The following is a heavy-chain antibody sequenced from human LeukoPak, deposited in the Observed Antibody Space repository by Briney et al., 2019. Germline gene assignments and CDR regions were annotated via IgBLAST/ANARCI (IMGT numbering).Heavy chain of an antibody. V-gene: IGHV1-2*02. D-gene: IGHD3-10*01. CDR2: INPNSGGT. J-gene: IGHJ5*02. CDR3: ARDMLRGVPGNWFDP. CDR1: GYTFTGYY. Sequence: ASVKVSCKASGYTFTGYYMHWVRQAPGQGLEWMGWINPNSGGTNYAQKFQGRVTMTRDTSISTAYMELSRLRSDDTAVYYCARDMLRGVPGNWFDPWGRGTLVTVSS.